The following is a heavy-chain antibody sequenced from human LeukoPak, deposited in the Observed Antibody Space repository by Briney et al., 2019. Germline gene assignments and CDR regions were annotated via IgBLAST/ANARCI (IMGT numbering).Heavy chain of an antibody. D-gene: IGHD5-24*01. J-gene: IGHJ3*02. V-gene: IGHV1-69*05. Sequence: SVKVSCKASGGTFSSYAISWVRQAPGQGLEWMGGIIPIFGTANYAQKFQGRVTITTDDSTSTAYMELSSLSSEDTAVYYCASRGKMDTIFGVGFYIWGQGTMVTLPS. CDR3: ASRGKMDTIFGVGFYI. CDR2: IIPIFGTA. CDR1: GGTFSSYA.